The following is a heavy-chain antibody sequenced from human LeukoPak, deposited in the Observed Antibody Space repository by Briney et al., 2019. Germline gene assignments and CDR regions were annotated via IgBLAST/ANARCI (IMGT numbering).Heavy chain of an antibody. CDR2: INPSGGST. V-gene: IGHV1-46*01. CDR1: GYTFTSYY. Sequence: ASVKVSFKASGYTFTSYYMHWVRQAPGQGLEWMGIINPSGGSTSYAQKFQGRVAMTRDTSTSTVYMELSSLRSEDTAVYYCARDPYYDFWSGYYRGYYYYGMDVWGQGTTVTVPS. CDR3: ARDPYYDFWSGYYRGYYYYGMDV. J-gene: IGHJ6*02. D-gene: IGHD3-3*01.